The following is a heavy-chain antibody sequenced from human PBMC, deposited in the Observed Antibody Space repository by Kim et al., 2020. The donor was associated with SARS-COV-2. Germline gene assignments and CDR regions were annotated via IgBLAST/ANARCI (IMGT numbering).Heavy chain of an antibody. D-gene: IGHD3-10*01. CDR2: ISAYNGNT. CDR1: GYTFTSYG. J-gene: IGHJ4*02. V-gene: IGHV1-18*01. Sequence: ASVKVSCKASGYTFTSYGISWVRQAPGQGLEWMGWISAYNGNTNYAQKLQGRVTMTTDTSTSTAYMELRSLRSDDTAVYYCARDLGFGELSHRPLSPSYWGQGTLVTVSS. CDR3: ARDLGFGELSHRPLSPSY.